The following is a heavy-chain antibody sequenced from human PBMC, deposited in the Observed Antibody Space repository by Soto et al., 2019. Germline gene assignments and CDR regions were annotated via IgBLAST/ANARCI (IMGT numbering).Heavy chain of an antibody. Sequence: PSATLSLTCTVSGGSISSYYWSWIRQPPGKGLEWIGYIYYSGSTNYNPSLKSRVTISVDTSKNQFSLKLSSVTAADTAVYYCARAQAIYDSSGYYFDYWGQGTLVTVSS. J-gene: IGHJ4*02. CDR3: ARAQAIYDSSGYYFDY. D-gene: IGHD3-22*01. CDR2: IYYSGST. V-gene: IGHV4-59*01. CDR1: GGSISSYY.